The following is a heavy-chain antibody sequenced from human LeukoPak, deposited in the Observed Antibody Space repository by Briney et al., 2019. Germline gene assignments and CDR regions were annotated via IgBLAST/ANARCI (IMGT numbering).Heavy chain of an antibody. CDR1: GFTFSSYV. J-gene: IGHJ4*02. CDR3: ARSFQQPYYFDY. D-gene: IGHD6-13*01. Sequence: GGSLRLSCAASGFTFSSYVMNWVRQAPGKGLEYVSAISSNGDSTYYANSVKGRFTMSRDNSKNTLYLQMGSLRAEDMAVYYCARSFQQPYYFDYWGQGTLVTVSS. CDR2: ISSNGDST. V-gene: IGHV3-64*01.